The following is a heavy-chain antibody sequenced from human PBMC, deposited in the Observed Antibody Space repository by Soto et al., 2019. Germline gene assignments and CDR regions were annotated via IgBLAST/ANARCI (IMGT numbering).Heavy chain of an antibody. Sequence: QVQLQQWGAGLLKPSETLSLTCAVYGGSVSGYYWSWIRQPPGKGLEWIGEINHSGSTNYNPSLKSRVTISVDTSKNQFSLKLSSVTAADTAVYYCARGALRIVVVVAATRKWNWFDPWGQGTLVTVSS. CDR2: INHSGST. CDR3: ARGALRIVVVVAATRKWNWFDP. V-gene: IGHV4-34*01. J-gene: IGHJ5*02. CDR1: GGSVSGYY. D-gene: IGHD2-15*01.